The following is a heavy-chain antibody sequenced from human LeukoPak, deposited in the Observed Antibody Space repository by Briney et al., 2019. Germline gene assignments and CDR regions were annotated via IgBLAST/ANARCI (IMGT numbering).Heavy chain of an antibody. CDR3: AKVPYYYGSGSYSYGMDV. V-gene: IGHV3-7*03. CDR1: GFTFSSYW. D-gene: IGHD3-10*01. CDR2: IKQDGSEK. J-gene: IGHJ6*02. Sequence: GGSLRLSCAASGFTFSSYWMSWVRQAPGKGLEWVAHIKQDGSEKYYVDSVKGRFTISRDNAKNSLYLQMNSLRAEDTAVYYCAKVPYYYGSGSYSYGMDVWGQGTTVTVSS.